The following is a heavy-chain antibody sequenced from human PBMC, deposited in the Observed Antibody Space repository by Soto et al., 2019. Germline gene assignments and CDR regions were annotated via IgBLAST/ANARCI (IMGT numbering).Heavy chain of an antibody. J-gene: IGHJ2*01. V-gene: IGHV3-23*01. CDR2: LSSSGSST. CDR3: VRGISRGTWYFDL. CDR1: EYIFASFA. Sequence: EVQILESGGDLAQPGGSLRLSCAASEYIFASFAMSWVRLAPGKGLEWVSGLSSSGSSTYYADSVEGRFTISRDNSKNTLYLQMNSLRVDDTAVYYCVRGISRGTWYFDLWGRGTLVTVSS. D-gene: IGHD2-15*01.